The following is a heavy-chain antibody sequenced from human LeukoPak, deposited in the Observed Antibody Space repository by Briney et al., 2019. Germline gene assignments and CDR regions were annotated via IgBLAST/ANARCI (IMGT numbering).Heavy chain of an antibody. D-gene: IGHD3-9*01. CDR1: GFTFSSYS. CDR3: ARGGYDILTGSGYDY. J-gene: IGHJ4*02. V-gene: IGHV3-21*01. CDR2: ISSSSSYI. Sequence: GGSLRLSCAASGFTFSSYSMNWVRQAPGKGLEWVSSISSSSSYIYYVDSVKGRFTISRDNAKNSLYLQMNSLRAEDTAVYYGARGGYDILTGSGYDYWGQGTLVTVSS.